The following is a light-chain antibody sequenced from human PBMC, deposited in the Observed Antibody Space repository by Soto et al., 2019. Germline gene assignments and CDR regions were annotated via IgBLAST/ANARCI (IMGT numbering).Light chain of an antibody. CDR2: ASS. J-gene: IGKJ3*01. Sequence: IQLTQSPASLSAFVGDRVTITCRASQDISSYLAWYQQTPGKAPKLLIYASSTLQSGVPSRFSGRGSGTDFTLTITTPQPEDFATYFCLHLKRYPPQFTFGPGTKVNTK. CDR1: QDISSY. V-gene: IGKV1-9*01. CDR3: LHLKRYPPQFT.